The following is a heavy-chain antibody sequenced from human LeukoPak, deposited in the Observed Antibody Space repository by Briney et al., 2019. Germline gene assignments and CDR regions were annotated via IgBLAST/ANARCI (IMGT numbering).Heavy chain of an antibody. D-gene: IGHD6-19*01. V-gene: IGHV3-23*01. Sequence: GGPLRLSCAASGFTFSSYAMSWVRQAPGKGLEWVSAISGSGGSTYYADSVKGRFTISRDNSKNTLYLQMNSLRAEDTAVYYCAKEAGSSGWYRGPDAFDIWGQGTMVTVSS. CDR3: AKEAGSSGWYRGPDAFDI. CDR2: ISGSGGST. CDR1: GFTFSSYA. J-gene: IGHJ3*02.